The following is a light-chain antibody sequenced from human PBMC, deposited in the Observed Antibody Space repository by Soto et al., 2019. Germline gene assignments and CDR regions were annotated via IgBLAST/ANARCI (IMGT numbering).Light chain of an antibody. CDR2: SAS. J-gene: IGKJ3*01. V-gene: IGKV3-20*01. CDR3: QQYGSPFT. Sequence: EIVLTQSPGTLSLSPGERATLSCRASQSVSSSYLAWYQQKPGQAPRLLIYSASSSATGIPDRFSGSGSGTDFTLTISRLEPEDFAVYYCQQYGSPFTFGPGTKVDIK. CDR1: QSVSSSY.